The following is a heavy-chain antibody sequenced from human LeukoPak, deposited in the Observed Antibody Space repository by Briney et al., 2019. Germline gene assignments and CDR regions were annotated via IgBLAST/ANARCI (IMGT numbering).Heavy chain of an antibody. J-gene: IGHJ4*02. D-gene: IGHD3-22*01. CDR1: GFTFSSYD. V-gene: IGHV3-30*03. CDR3: ARDGDSSGYYYPIEFDY. CDR2: ISYDGNDK. Sequence: GGSLRLSCAASGFTFSSYDMHWVRQAPGEGLEWVAVISYDGNDKYYADSVKGRFTISRDNSKNTLYLQMNSLRAEDTAVYYCARDGDSSGYYYPIEFDYWGQGTLVTVSS.